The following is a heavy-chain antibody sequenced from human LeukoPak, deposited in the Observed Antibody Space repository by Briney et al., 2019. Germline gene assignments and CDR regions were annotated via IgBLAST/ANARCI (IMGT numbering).Heavy chain of an antibody. CDR1: GFTFSSYA. CDR2: ISGSGGGT. J-gene: IGHJ4*02. CDR3: AKSRYDSSGYYFDY. V-gene: IGHV3-23*01. Sequence: PGGSLRLSCEASGFTFSSYAMSWVRQAPGKGLEWVSAISGSGGGTHYAESVKGRFTISRDNSKNTMYLQMKSLRAEDTAVYYCAKSRYDSSGYYFDYWGQGTLVTVSS. D-gene: IGHD3-22*01.